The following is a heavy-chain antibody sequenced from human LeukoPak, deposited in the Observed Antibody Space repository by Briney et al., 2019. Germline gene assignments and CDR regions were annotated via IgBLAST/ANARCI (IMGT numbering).Heavy chain of an antibody. J-gene: IGHJ6*03. Sequence: GGSLRLSCAASGFTFSSYAMSWVRQAPGKGLEWVSAISGSGGSTYYADSVKGRFTISRDNAKNSLYLQMNSLRAEDMALYYCAKDRGSGSSYYYMDVWGKGTTVTVSS. CDR1: GFTFSSYA. V-gene: IGHV3-23*01. D-gene: IGHD3-10*01. CDR2: ISGSGGST. CDR3: AKDRGSGSSYYYMDV.